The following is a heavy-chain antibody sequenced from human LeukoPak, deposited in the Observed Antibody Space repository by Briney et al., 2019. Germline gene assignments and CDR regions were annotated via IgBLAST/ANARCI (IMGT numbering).Heavy chain of an antibody. CDR2: TSGSGANT. D-gene: IGHD3-22*01. CDR1: GFTFGDYA. CDR3: AKGSDYYDSSGYYYVKYFDY. V-gene: IGHV3-23*01. Sequence: GGSLRLSCTTSGFTFGDYAISWVRQAPGKGLEWVSATSGSGANTYYADSVKGRFTISRDNSKNTLYLQMNSLRAEDTAVYYCAKGSDYYDSSGYYYVKYFDYWGQGTLVTVSS. J-gene: IGHJ4*02.